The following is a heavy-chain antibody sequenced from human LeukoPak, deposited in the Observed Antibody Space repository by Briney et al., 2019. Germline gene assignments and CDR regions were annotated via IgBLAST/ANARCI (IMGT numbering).Heavy chain of an antibody. CDR2: INPNSGGT. V-gene: IGHV1-2*02. J-gene: IGHJ1*01. Sequence: ASVRVSCKASGYIFTGYYMHWMRQAPGQGLEWMGWINPNSGGTNYAQKFQGRVTMTRDTSISTAYMELTRLRSDDTAVYYCAVPGPYTEYFQHWGQGTLVTVSS. CDR1: GYIFTGYY. D-gene: IGHD3-10*01. CDR3: AVPGPYTEYFQH.